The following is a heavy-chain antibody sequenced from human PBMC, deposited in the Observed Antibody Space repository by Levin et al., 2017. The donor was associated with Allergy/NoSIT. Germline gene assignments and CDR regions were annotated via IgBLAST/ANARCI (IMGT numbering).Heavy chain of an antibody. Sequence: LSLTCAASGFTFSSYSMNWVRQAPGKGLEWVSSISSSSSYIYYADSVKGRFTISRDNAKNSLYLQMNSLRAEDTAVYYCARDDRDYLPDAFDIWGQGTMVTVSS. CDR2: ISSSSSYI. V-gene: IGHV3-21*01. D-gene: IGHD3-10*01. CDR1: GFTFSSYS. J-gene: IGHJ3*02. CDR3: ARDDRDYLPDAFDI.